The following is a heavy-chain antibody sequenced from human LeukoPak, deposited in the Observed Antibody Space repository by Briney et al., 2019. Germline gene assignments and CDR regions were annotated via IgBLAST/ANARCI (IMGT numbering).Heavy chain of an antibody. J-gene: IGHJ4*02. Sequence: PSQTLSLTCTVSGGSISSGGYYWSWIRQPPGKGLEWIGYIYYSGSTYYNPSLKSRVTISVDTSKNQFSLKLSSVTAADTAVYYCARGQWPNRSFDYWGQGTLVTVSS. CDR2: IYYSGST. V-gene: IGHV4-30-4*08. CDR3: ARGQWPNRSFDY. CDR1: GGSISSGGYY. D-gene: IGHD1-14*01.